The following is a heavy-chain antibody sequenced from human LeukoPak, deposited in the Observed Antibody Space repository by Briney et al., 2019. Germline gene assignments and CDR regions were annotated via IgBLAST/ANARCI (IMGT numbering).Heavy chain of an antibody. CDR1: GGSISSGDYY. J-gene: IGHJ3*02. Sequence: SETLSLTCTVSGGSISSGDYYWSWIRQPPGKGLEWIGYIYYSGSTYYNPSLKSRVTISVDTSKNQFSLKLSSVTAADTAVYYCARDLYYGSGSQPHDDFDIWGQGTMVTVSS. CDR2: IYYSGST. CDR3: ARDLYYGSGSQPHDDFDI. V-gene: IGHV4-30-4*01. D-gene: IGHD3-10*01.